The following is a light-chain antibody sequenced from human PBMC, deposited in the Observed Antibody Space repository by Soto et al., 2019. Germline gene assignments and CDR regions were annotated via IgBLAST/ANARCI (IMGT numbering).Light chain of an antibody. Sequence: IQMTQSPSSLSASVGDRVTISCRASQGIRNDLGWYQQKPGKAPKLLIYGASRLQSGVPSRFSGSGSGTEFTLTISSLQPDDFATYYCQQYNTFSRTFGQGTKVDI. CDR2: GAS. V-gene: IGKV1-17*01. CDR3: QQYNTFSRT. CDR1: QGIRND. J-gene: IGKJ1*01.